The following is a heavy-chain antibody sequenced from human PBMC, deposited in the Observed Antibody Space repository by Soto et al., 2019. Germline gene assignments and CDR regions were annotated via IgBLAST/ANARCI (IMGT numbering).Heavy chain of an antibody. CDR1: GYTFTSYG. D-gene: IGHD1-26*01. CDR2: ISAYNGNT. CDR3: ASPSYSGSYSYYYAMDV. J-gene: IGHJ6*02. Sequence: ASVKVSCKASGYTFTSYGISWVRQAPGQGLEWMGWISAYNGNTNYAQKLQGRVTMTTDTSTSTAYMELRSLRSDDTAVYYCASPSYSGSYSYYYAMDVWGQGTTVTVSS. V-gene: IGHV1-18*01.